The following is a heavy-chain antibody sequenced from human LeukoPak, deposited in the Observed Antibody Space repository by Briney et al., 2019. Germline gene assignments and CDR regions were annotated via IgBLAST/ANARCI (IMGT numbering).Heavy chain of an antibody. V-gene: IGHV3-23*01. CDR1: GFTSSSYG. CDR3: AKGYQNPLGN. CDR2: ISGSGGST. D-gene: IGHD2-2*01. J-gene: IGHJ4*02. Sequence: AESMSLACPASGFTSSSYGMSWVRQAPGKGLEWVSAISGSGGSTYYADSVKGQFTISRDNSKNTLYLQMNSLRAEDTAVYYCAKGYQNPLGNWGQGTLVTVSS.